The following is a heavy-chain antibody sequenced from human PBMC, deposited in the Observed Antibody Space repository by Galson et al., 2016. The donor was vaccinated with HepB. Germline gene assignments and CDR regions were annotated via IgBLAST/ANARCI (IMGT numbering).Heavy chain of an antibody. Sequence: SLRLSCAAPGFTFSTYGMSWVRQAPGKGLEWVSVISGSGGSTYYADSVKGRFTISRDNSKNTLSLQMNSLRAEDTAVYYCARVITMVRGILKQRDYYGMDVWGQGTTVTVSS. D-gene: IGHD3-10*01. CDR1: GFTFSTYG. CDR2: ISGSGGST. J-gene: IGHJ6*02. CDR3: ARVITMVRGILKQRDYYGMDV. V-gene: IGHV3-23*01.